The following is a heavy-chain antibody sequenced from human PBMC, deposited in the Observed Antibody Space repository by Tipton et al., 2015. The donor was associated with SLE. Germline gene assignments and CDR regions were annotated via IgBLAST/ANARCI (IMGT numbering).Heavy chain of an antibody. CDR2: IYTSGST. D-gene: IGHD1-26*01. J-gene: IGHJ4*02. CDR3: ASNSGSHGGFDY. Sequence: TLSLTCTVSGDSISSGSYYWSWIRQPAGKGLEWIGHIYTSGSTNYNPSLKSRVTISVDTSKNQFSLKLSSVTAADTAVYYCASNSGSHGGFDYWGQGTLVTVSS. CDR1: GDSISSGSYY. V-gene: IGHV4-61*09.